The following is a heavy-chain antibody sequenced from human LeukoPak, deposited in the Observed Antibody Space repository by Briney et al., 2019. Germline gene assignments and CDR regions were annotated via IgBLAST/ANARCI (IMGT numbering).Heavy chain of an antibody. D-gene: IGHD6-19*01. V-gene: IGHV3-48*01. J-gene: IGHJ3*02. CDR1: GFTFSSYS. CDR2: ISSSSSSI. Sequence: GGSLRLSCAASGFTFSSYSMNWVRQAPGKGLEWVSYISSSSSSIYYADSVKGRFTISRDNAKNSLYLQMNSLRAEDTAVYYCARGMSSGRYAVDIWGQGTMVTVSS. CDR3: ARGMSSGRYAVDI.